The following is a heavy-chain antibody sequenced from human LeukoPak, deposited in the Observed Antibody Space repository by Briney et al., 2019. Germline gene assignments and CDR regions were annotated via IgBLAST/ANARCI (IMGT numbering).Heavy chain of an antibody. CDR1: GFTFSGYS. CDR3: ARGSVGYWFDP. J-gene: IGHJ5*02. CDR2: ISDTSRYI. V-gene: IGHV3-21*01. D-gene: IGHD5/OR15-5a*01. Sequence: GGSLRLSCAASGFTFSGYSMNWVRLSPGKGLEWVSSISDTSRYIYYADSVKGRFIISRDNAKNSLYLQMNSLRADDTAVYYCARGSVGYWFDPWGQGTLVAVSS.